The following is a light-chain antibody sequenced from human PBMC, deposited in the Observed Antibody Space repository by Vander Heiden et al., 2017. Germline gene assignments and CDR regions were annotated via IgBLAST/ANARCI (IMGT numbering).Light chain of an antibody. V-gene: IGLV1-44*01. CDR1: SSNLGSNT. CDR3: AAWDDSLNGWV. J-gene: IGLJ3*02. Sequence: QSVLTQPPSASGTTGPRVPIPCSGSSSNLGSNTVNWYQQLPGTAPKLLIYSNNQRPSGVPDRFSGSKSGTSASLAISGLQSEDEADYYCAAWDDSLNGWVFGGGTKLTVL. CDR2: SNN.